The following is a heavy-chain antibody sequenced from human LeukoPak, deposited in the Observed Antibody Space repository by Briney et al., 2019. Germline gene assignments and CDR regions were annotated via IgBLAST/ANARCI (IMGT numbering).Heavy chain of an antibody. CDR1: GFTCSSYA. CDR3: AERRDFWSGYDY. CDR2: ISGSGGST. D-gene: IGHD3-3*01. V-gene: IGHV3-23*01. J-gene: IGHJ4*02. Sequence: GGSLRLSCAASGFTCSSYAMSCVRQAPGKGLEWVSAISGSGGSTYHADSVKGRFTISRDNSKNTLYLPMDSLRAEDTAVYYCAERRDFWSGYDYWGQGTLVTVSS.